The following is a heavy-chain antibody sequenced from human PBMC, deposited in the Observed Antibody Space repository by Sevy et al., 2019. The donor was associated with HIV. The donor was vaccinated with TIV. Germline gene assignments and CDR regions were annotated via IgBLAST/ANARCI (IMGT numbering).Heavy chain of an antibody. CDR1: GFTFSSYS. D-gene: IGHD6-6*01. Sequence: GGSLRLSCAASGFTFSSYSMNWVRQAPGKGLEWVSSISSSSSYIYYADSVKGRFTISRDNAKNSLYLQMNSLRAEDTAVYYCARDEGSSSSPDAFDIWGQGTMVTVS. CDR2: ISSSSSYI. V-gene: IGHV3-21*01. J-gene: IGHJ3*02. CDR3: ARDEGSSSSPDAFDI.